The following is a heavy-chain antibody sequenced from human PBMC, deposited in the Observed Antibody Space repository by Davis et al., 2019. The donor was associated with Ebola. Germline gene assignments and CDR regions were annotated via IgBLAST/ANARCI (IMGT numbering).Heavy chain of an antibody. CDR1: GFTFSGSA. Sequence: GESLKISCAASGFTFSGSAMHWVRQASGKGLEWVGRIRSKANSYATAYAASVKGRSTISRDDSKSIAYLQMNSLKTEDTAVYYCTREEGGATNYWGQGTLVTVSS. D-gene: IGHD1-26*01. V-gene: IGHV3-73*01. CDR3: TREEGGATNY. CDR2: IRSKANSYAT. J-gene: IGHJ4*02.